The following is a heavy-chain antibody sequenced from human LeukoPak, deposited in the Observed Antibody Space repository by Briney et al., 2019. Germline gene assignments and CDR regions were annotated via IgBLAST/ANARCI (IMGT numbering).Heavy chain of an antibody. V-gene: IGHV1-3*01. CDR3: ARVGPQGEDGFDY. CDR1: GYTFTSYA. Sequence: GASVKVSCKASGYTFTSYAMHWVRQAPGQRLEWVGYINAGNGNTKYSQKFQGRVIITRDTSASTAYMELSSLRSEDTAVYYCARVGPQGEDGFDYWGQGTLVTVSS. D-gene: IGHD2-15*01. J-gene: IGHJ4*02. CDR2: INAGNGNT.